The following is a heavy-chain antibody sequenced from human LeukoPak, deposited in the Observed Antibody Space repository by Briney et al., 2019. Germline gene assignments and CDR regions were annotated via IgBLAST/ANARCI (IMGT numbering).Heavy chain of an antibody. J-gene: IGHJ6*02. CDR1: GFTFSSYA. V-gene: IGHV3-23*01. D-gene: IGHD2-15*01. CDR3: AKPAAYCSGGSCYFSAYYHGMVV. CDR2: ISGSGGST. Sequence: PGGSLRLSCAASGFTFSSYAMSWVRQAPGKGLEWVSAISGSGGSTYYADSVKGRFTISRDNSKNTLYLQMNSLRAEDTAVYYCAKPAAYCSGGSCYFSAYYHGMVVWGQGTTVTVSS.